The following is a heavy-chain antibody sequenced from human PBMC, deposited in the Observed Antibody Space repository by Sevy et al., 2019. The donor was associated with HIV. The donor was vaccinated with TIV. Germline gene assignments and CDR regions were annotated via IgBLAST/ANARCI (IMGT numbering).Heavy chain of an antibody. CDR3: ARDGEMATIRDYFDY. CDR2: ISYDGSNK. V-gene: IGHV3-30-3*01. Sequence: GGSLRLSCAASGFTFSSYAMHWVRQAPGKGLEWVAVISYDGSNKYYADSVKGRFTISRDNSKNTLYLQMNSLRAEDTAVHYCARDGEMATIRDYFDYWGQGTLVTVSS. D-gene: IGHD5-12*01. CDR1: GFTFSSYA. J-gene: IGHJ4*02.